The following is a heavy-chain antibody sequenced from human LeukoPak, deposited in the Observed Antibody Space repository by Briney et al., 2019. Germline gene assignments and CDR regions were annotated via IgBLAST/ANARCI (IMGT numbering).Heavy chain of an antibody. CDR1: GGSISSGGYY. J-gene: IGHJ6*02. CDR2: IYYSGST. V-gene: IGHV4-31*03. Sequence: SETLSLTCTVSGGSISSGGYYWSWIRQHPGKGLEWIEYIYYSGSTYYNPSLKSRVTISVDTSKNQFSLKLSSVTAADTAVYYCARDDSVGYDFWSGPNGMDVWGQGTTVTVSS. D-gene: IGHD3-3*01. CDR3: ARDDSVGYDFWSGPNGMDV.